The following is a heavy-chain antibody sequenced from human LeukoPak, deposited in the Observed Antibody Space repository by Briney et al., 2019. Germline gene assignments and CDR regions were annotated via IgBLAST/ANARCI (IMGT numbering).Heavy chain of an antibody. CDR2: ISYDGSSK. CDR3: ARDPGDY. CDR1: GFTFSSYG. J-gene: IGHJ4*02. Sequence: PGGSLRLSCAASGFTFSSYGMHWVRQAPGKGLEWVAVISYDGSSKDYADSVKGRFTISRDNFKNTLYLQMNSLTVEDTAVYYCARDPGDYWGQGALVTVSS. V-gene: IGHV3-30*03.